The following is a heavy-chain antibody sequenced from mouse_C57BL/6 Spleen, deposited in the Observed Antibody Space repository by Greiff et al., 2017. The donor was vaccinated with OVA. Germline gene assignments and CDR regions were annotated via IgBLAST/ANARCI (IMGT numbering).Heavy chain of an antibody. CDR2: INPSNGGT. Sequence: QVHVKQPGTELVKPGASVKLSCKASGYTFTSYWMHWVKQRPGQGLEWIGNINPSNGGTNYNEKFKSKATLTVDKSSSTAYMQLSSLTSEDSAVYYCARAYGRGAMDYWGQGTSVTVSS. CDR3: ARAYGRGAMDY. D-gene: IGHD1-1*01. CDR1: GYTFTSYW. V-gene: IGHV1-53*01. J-gene: IGHJ4*01.